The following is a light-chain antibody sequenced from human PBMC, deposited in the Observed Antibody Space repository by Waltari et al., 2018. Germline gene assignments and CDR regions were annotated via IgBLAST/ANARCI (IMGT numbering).Light chain of an antibody. CDR2: LAS. J-gene: IGKJ2*01. CDR1: QCISSS. Sequence: IQMTQSPSSLSASVGDRVTITCRASQCISSSLNWYQQIPGKAPKLLIYLASNLQSGVPSRFSGSGSGTDFSLTISSLQPEDFATYYCQQSYITTYTFGQGTKLEIK. CDR3: QQSYITTYT. V-gene: IGKV1-39*01.